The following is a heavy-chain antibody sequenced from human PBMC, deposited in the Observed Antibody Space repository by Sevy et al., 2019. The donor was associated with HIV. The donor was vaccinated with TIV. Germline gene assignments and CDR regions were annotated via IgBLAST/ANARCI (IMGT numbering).Heavy chain of an antibody. CDR1: GFTFSSYA. D-gene: IGHD3-3*01. CDR2: ISYDGSNK. V-gene: IGHV3-30-3*01. CDR3: ARDPYYDFWSGRSGYDY. J-gene: IGHJ4*02. Sequence: GGSLRLSCVASGFTFSSYAMHWVRQAPGKGLEWVAVISYDGSNKYYADSVKGRFTISRDNSKNTLYLQMNSLRAEDTAVYYCARDPYYDFWSGRSGYDYWGQGTLVTVSS.